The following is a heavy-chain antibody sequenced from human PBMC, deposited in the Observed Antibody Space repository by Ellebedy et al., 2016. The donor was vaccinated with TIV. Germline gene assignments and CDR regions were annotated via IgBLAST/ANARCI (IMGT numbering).Heavy chain of an antibody. CDR2: INPSGGST. CDR3: ARVTSDYYDSSGYSPGSDY. D-gene: IGHD3-22*01. Sequence: ASVKVSCXASGYTFTSYYMHWVRQAPGQGLEWMGIINPSGGSTSYAQKFQGRVTMTRDTSTSTVYMELSSLRSEDTAVYYCARVTSDYYDSSGYSPGSDYWGQGTLVTVSS. CDR1: GYTFTSYY. J-gene: IGHJ4*02. V-gene: IGHV1-46*01.